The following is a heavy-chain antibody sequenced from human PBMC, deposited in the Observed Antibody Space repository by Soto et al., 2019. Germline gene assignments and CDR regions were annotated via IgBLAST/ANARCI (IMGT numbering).Heavy chain of an antibody. V-gene: IGHV4-59*08. CDR1: GGSISSYY. CDR2: IYYSGST. J-gene: IGHJ4*02. CDR3: ARGGWYEDH. Sequence: SETLSLTCTVSGGSISSYYWSWIRQPPGKGLEWIGYIYYSGSTNYNPSLKSRVTISVDTSKNQFSLKLRSVTAADTAVYYCARGGWYEDHWGQGTLVTVSS. D-gene: IGHD6-19*01.